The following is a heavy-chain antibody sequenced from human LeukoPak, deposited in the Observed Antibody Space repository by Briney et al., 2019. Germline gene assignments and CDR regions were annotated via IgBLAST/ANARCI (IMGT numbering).Heavy chain of an antibody. CDR2: ISAYNGNT. CDR1: GYTFTSYG. D-gene: IGHD3-9*01. CDR3: ATQLAYDILTGYYILAYFDY. Sequence: ASVKVSCKASGYTFTSYGISWVRQAPGQGLEWMGWISAYNGNTNYAQKLQGRVTMTTDTSTSTAYMELSRLRSDDTAVYYCATQLAYDILTGYYILAYFDYWGQGTLVTVSS. J-gene: IGHJ4*02. V-gene: IGHV1-18*01.